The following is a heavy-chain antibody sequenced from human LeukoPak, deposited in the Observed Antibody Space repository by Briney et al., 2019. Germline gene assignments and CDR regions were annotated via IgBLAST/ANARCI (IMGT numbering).Heavy chain of an antibody. CDR3: ARDADTSRESWFDP. Sequence: GASVKVSCKASGYTFTSYGISWVRQAPGQGLEWMGWISAYNGDTNYAQKLQGRVTMTTDTSTSTAYMELRSLRSDDTAVYYCARDADTSRESWFDPWGQGTLVTVSS. D-gene: IGHD5-18*01. J-gene: IGHJ5*02. V-gene: IGHV1-18*01. CDR2: ISAYNGDT. CDR1: GYTFTSYG.